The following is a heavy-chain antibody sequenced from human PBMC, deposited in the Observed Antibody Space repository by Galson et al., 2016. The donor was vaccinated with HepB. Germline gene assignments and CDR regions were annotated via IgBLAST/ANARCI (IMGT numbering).Heavy chain of an antibody. V-gene: IGHV6-1*01. Sequence: CAISGDSVSNGGAAWNWIRQSPSRGLEWLGRTYYRSKWYNDYALSVKSRVTINPDTSKNQFSLHLNSVTPEDTAIYYCARGGSNDYCSGNWFDPWGQGTLVTVSS. CDR1: GDSVSNGGAA. J-gene: IGHJ5*02. CDR2: TYYRSKWYN. D-gene: IGHD1-1*01. CDR3: ARGGSNDYCSGNWFDP.